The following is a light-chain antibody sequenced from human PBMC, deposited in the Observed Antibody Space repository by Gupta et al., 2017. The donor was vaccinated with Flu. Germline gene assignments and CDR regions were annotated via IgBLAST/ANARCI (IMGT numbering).Light chain of an antibody. CDR1: QSVSSSY. Sequence: EIVLTPSPGTLSLSPGERATPSCRASQSVSSSYLAWYQQKPGQATRLIIYGASSRATGITDRFSGSGSGTDFTRTISRVEPEDCAGYDGQQYRTFGQGTKVEIK. CDR2: GAS. CDR3: QQYRT. V-gene: IGKV3-20*01. J-gene: IGKJ1*01.